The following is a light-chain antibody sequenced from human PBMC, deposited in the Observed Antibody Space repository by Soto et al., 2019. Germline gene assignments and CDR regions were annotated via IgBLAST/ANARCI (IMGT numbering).Light chain of an antibody. Sequence: QSVLTQPPSVSVAPGQRVTISCTGSSSSIGAGYDVHWYQQLPGTAPKLLIYETSSRPSGVPDRFSGSKSGTSASLAITGLQAEDEADYYCQSYDASLTGYVVFGGGTKVTV. V-gene: IGLV1-40*01. CDR3: QSYDASLTGYVV. J-gene: IGLJ2*01. CDR2: ETS. CDR1: SSSIGAGYD.